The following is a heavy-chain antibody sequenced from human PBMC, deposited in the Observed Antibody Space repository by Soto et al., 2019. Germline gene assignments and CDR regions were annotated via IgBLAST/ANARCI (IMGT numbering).Heavy chain of an antibody. D-gene: IGHD5-12*01. J-gene: IGHJ4*02. Sequence: QVQLVESGGGAVQPGTSLRLSCAASGFTFSTYGMHWVRQAPGKGLEWVAVIGYDGSNKYYADSVKGRFTISRDNSKNTLYLQMNSLRAEDTAVYYCARPSGYDGLYFFDYWGQGTLVTVSS. CDR2: IGYDGSNK. CDR3: ARPSGYDGLYFFDY. V-gene: IGHV3-33*01. CDR1: GFTFSTYG.